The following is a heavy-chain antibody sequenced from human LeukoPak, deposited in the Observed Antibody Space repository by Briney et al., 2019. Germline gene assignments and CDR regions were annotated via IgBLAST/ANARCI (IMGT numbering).Heavy chain of an antibody. V-gene: IGHV3-33*01. D-gene: IGHD6-25*01. CDR1: GFTFSSYG. J-gene: IGHJ4*02. CDR3: AREYSSAPGFDY. Sequence: GSLRLSCAASGFTFSSYGMHWVRQAPGKGLEWVAVIWYDGSNKYYADSVKGRFTISRDNSKNTLYLQMNSLRAEDTAVYYCAREYSSAPGFDYWGQGTLVTVSS. CDR2: IWYDGSNK.